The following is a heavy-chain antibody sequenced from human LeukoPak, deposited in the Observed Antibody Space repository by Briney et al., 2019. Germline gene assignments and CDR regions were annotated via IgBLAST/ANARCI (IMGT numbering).Heavy chain of an antibody. J-gene: IGHJ3*02. CDR2: ITSDGSST. D-gene: IGHD5-24*01. Sequence: QPGGSLRLSCAASGFTFTSYWMHLVRQVPGKGLVWVSRITSDGSSTSYAGSVKGRFTISRDNAKNTLYLQMNSLRPEDTAVYYCASGDGHGFDIWGQGTMVTVSS. CDR1: GFTFTSYW. V-gene: IGHV3-74*01. CDR3: ASGDGHGFDI.